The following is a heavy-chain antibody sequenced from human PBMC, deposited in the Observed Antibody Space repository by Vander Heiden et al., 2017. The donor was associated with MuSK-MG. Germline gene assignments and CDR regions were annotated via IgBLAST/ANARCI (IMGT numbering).Heavy chain of an antibody. CDR1: GFTFSSYS. D-gene: IGHD3-22*01. J-gene: IGHJ4*02. CDR3: ARDPAYDSSGYYY. Sequence: EVQLVESGGGLVQPGGSLRLSCAASGFTFSSYSMNWVRQAPGKGLEWVSYISSSSSTIYYADAVKGRFTISRDNAKNSLYLQMKRMRAEDTAVYYCARDPAYDSSGYYYWGQGTMVTVYS. CDR2: ISSSSSTI. V-gene: IGHV3-48*01.